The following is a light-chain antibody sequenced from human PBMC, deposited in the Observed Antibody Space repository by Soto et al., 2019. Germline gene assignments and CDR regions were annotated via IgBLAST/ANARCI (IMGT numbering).Light chain of an antibody. CDR3: QQYGGSALFT. CDR1: QSVSSNY. Sequence: EFVLTQSPGTLSLSPGERATLSCRAGQSVSSNYLAWYQQKPGQAPRLLIYGASSRATGITDRFSGSGSGTDFTLTISSLEPEDFSVYYCQQYGGSALFTFGPGTKVDIK. J-gene: IGKJ3*01. CDR2: GAS. V-gene: IGKV3-20*01.